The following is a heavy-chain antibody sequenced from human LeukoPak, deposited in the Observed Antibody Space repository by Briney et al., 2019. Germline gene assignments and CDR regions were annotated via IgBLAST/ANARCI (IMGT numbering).Heavy chain of an antibody. CDR3: ARERRGSGSYPFDY. J-gene: IGHJ4*02. V-gene: IGHV4-59*01. D-gene: IGHD3-10*01. CDR2: IYYSGST. CDR1: GGSISTYY. Sequence: SETLSLTCTVSGGSISTYYWSWIRQPPGKGLEWIGYIYYSGSTNYNPSLKSRVTISVDTSKNQFSLKLSSVTAADTAVYYCARERRGSGSYPFDYWGQGTLVTVSS.